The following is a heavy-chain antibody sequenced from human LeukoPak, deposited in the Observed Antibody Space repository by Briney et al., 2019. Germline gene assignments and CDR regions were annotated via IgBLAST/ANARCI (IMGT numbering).Heavy chain of an antibody. CDR2: IYSSGYT. CDR1: GFTVSSNY. V-gene: IGHV3-66*01. D-gene: IGHD4-17*01. Sequence: GGSLRLSCAASGFTVSSNYMSWVRQAPGKGLEWVSVIYSSGYTYYADSVKGRFTISRDNSKNTLYLQMNSLRAEDTAVYYCARDLTAVTTPGPYWGQGTLVTVSS. J-gene: IGHJ4*02. CDR3: ARDLTAVTTPGPY.